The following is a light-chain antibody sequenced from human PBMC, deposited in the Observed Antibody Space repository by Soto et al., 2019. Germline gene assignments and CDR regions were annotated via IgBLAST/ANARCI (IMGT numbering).Light chain of an antibody. CDR3: QQYNSSSPET. V-gene: IGKV1-5*03. Sequence: DIQMTQSPSTLSASVGDRVTITCRASQSISSWLAWYQQKPGKAPKLLIYKASSLESGVPSRFSGSGSGTEFTLTISSLQPDDFATYYCQQYNSSSPETFGQGTKVDIK. CDR1: QSISSW. CDR2: KAS. J-gene: IGKJ1*01.